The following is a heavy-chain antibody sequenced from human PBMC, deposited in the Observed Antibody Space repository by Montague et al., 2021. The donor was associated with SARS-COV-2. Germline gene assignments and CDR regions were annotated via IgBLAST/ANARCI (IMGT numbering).Heavy chain of an antibody. CDR1: RGSFSNYY. V-gene: IGHV4-34*01. Sequence: SETLSLTCAVPRGSFSNYYWTWIRQSPGKGLEWIGEINQGGAPNYTPSLKSRVTISLDTSKRQISLKLNSVTVADTAVFSCARGRPVQGSFRHFDSISSGALDIWAQGSLVIVSS. J-gene: IGHJ3*02. D-gene: IGHD3-9*01. CDR2: INQGGAP. CDR3: ARGRPVQGSFRHFDSISSGALDI.